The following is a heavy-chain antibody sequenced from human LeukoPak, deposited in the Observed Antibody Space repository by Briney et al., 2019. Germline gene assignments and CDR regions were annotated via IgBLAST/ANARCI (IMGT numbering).Heavy chain of an antibody. Sequence: GGSLRLSCAASGFTFSSYWMHWVRQAPGKGLVWVSRINSDGSSTSYADSVKGRFTISRYNAKNTLYLQMNSLRAEDTAVYYCARGEMYYYDSSGYYYYYYYMDVWGKGTTVTVSS. CDR1: GFTFSSYW. J-gene: IGHJ6*03. V-gene: IGHV3-74*01. CDR2: INSDGSST. D-gene: IGHD3-22*01. CDR3: ARGEMYYYDSSGYYYYYYYMDV.